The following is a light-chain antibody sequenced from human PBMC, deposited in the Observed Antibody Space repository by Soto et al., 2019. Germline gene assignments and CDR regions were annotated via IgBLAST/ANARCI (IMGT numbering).Light chain of an antibody. CDR2: GAS. V-gene: IGKV3-15*01. J-gene: IGKJ5*01. CDR3: QQFVSSPPVI. Sequence: EISMSQSPATLSVSPGERAIASCRAGLSVSNNLAWYQQKPRQAARLLIYGASTSATSIPARSSGSGSGTAFSLTIIGLEPADVAVYYCQQFVSSPPVIFGQGTRLEIK. CDR1: LSVSNN.